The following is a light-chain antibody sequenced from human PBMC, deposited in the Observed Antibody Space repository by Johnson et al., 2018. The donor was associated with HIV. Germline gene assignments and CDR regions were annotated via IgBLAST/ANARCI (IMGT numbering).Light chain of an antibody. CDR3: GTWDSSLSAYV. Sequence: QSVLTQPPSMSAAPGQRVTISCSGSSSNIGNNYVSWYQQVPGTAPKLLIYDNNKRPSGIPDRFSGSKSGTSATLGITGLQTGDDADYYCGTWDSSLSAYVFGTGTKVTVL. J-gene: IGLJ1*01. CDR2: DNN. CDR1: SSNIGNNY. V-gene: IGLV1-51*01.